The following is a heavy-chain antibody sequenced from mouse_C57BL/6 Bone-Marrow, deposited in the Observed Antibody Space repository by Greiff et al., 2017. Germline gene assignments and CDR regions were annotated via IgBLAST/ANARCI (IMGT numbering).Heavy chain of an antibody. Sequence: QVQLKQPGAELVKPGASVKLSCKASGYTFTSYWMHWVKQRPGQGLEWIGMIHPNSGSTNYNEKFKSKATLTVDKSSSTAYMQLSSLTSEDSAVYYCARDYGSRGDYYAMDYWGQGTSVTVSS. V-gene: IGHV1-64*01. CDR1: GYTFTSYW. CDR3: ARDYGSRGDYYAMDY. CDR2: IHPNSGST. J-gene: IGHJ4*01. D-gene: IGHD1-1*01.